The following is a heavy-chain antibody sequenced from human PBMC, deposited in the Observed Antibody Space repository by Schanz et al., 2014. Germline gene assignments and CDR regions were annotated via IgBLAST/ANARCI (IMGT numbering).Heavy chain of an antibody. CDR1: GYTFTSYY. CDR2: INTNTGNP. D-gene: IGHD7-27*01. CDR3: ARGEANWGQY. J-gene: IGHJ4*02. V-gene: IGHV7-4-1*02. Sequence: QVQLVQSGAEVKKPGASVKVSCKASGYTFTSYYMYWVRQAPGQGLEWMGWINTNTGNPTYAQGFTGRFVFSLDTSVSTAYLQISFLKADDTAVFFCARGEANWGQYWGQGTLVTVSS.